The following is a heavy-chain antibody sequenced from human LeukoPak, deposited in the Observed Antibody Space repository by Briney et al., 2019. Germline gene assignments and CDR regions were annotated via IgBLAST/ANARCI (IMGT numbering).Heavy chain of an antibody. J-gene: IGHJ3*02. CDR1: GGSISSGNYH. D-gene: IGHD2-8*01. CDR3: ARGEDIVLMVYARPGSSPPPAFDI. Sequence: PSETLSLTCTVSGGSISSGNYHWSWIRQPAGKGLEWIGRIYTGGSTNYNPSFKSRLTISIDKSKNQFSLKLSSVTAADTAVYYCARGEDIVLMVYARPGSSPPPAFDIWGQGTMVTVSS. CDR2: IYTGGST. V-gene: IGHV4-61*02.